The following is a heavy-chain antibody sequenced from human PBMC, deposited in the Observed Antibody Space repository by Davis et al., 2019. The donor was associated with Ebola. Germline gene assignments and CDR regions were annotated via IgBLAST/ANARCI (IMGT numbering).Heavy chain of an antibody. CDR2: ISYDGSNK. CDR1: GFTFSSYG. Sequence: PGGSLRLSCAASGFTFSSYGMHWVRQAPGKGLEWVAVISYDGSNKYYADSVKGRFTISRDNSKNTLYLQMNSLRAEDTAVYYCAKAYSNYGVAFDIWGQGTMVTVSS. V-gene: IGHV3-30*18. D-gene: IGHD4-11*01. J-gene: IGHJ3*02. CDR3: AKAYSNYGVAFDI.